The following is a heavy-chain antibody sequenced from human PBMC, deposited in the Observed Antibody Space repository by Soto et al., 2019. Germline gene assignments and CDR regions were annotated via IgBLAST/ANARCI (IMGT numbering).Heavy chain of an antibody. V-gene: IGHV5-51*01. Sequence: GESLKISCKGSGFGFDITWLAWLRQVPGKGLEWVGIIYPGDSDTRYSPSLEGRVTLSVDKSITTAYLHLTSLKESDTGTYYCAKFQRYFDRTGYLDAWGQGTPVTVSS. CDR1: GFGFDITW. CDR2: IYPGDSDT. CDR3: AKFQRYFDRTGYLDA. J-gene: IGHJ5*02. D-gene: IGHD3-9*01.